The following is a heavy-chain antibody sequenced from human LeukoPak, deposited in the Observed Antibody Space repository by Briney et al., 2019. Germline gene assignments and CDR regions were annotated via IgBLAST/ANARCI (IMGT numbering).Heavy chain of an antibody. Sequence: PSETLSLTCTVSGGSISNGNYYWGWIRQPPGKGLEWIANIYYTGSTYYNPSHKSRVTISVDTSKNQFSLQLNSVTAADTAVFYCARVDHRFYGSGYDSWGQGKLVIVSS. CDR1: GGSISNGNYY. CDR3: ARVDHRFYGSGYDS. V-gene: IGHV4-39*07. CDR2: IYYTGST. J-gene: IGHJ5*01. D-gene: IGHD3-10*01.